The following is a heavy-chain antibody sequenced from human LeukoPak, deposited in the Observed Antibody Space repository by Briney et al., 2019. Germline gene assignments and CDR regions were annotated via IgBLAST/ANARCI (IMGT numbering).Heavy chain of an antibody. CDR2: ISSSSSYI. D-gene: IGHD3-22*01. V-gene: IGHV3-21*01. CDR3: ARLTYDSSGYYYLVDY. J-gene: IGHJ4*02. Sequence: RGSLRLSRAASGFTFSSYSMNWVRPAPGKGREWVSSISSSSSYIYYADSVKGGITIFTDNANNSLYLQMNSMRAEDTAVYYCARLTYDSSGYYYLVDYWGQGTLVTVSS. CDR1: GFTFSSYS.